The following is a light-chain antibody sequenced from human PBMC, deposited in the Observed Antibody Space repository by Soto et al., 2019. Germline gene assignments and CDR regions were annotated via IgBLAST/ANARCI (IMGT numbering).Light chain of an antibody. CDR3: QQRDSWPIT. J-gene: IGKJ5*01. V-gene: IGKV3-11*01. Sequence: EVVVTQSPVPLSLSPGERATLSCRASQSVDSYLVWYQQKPGQAPRLLIFGASNRATGIPARFSGSGSGTDFTLTINSLEPDDFAVYYCQQRDSWPITFGQGTRLEI. CDR2: GAS. CDR1: QSVDSY.